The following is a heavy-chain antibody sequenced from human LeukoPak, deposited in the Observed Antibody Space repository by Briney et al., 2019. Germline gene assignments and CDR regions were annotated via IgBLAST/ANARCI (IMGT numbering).Heavy chain of an antibody. Sequence: PGGSLRLSCAASGFTFSSYGMHWVRQAPGKGLEWVAVISYDGSNKYYADSVKGRFTISRDNSKNTLYLQMNSLRAEDTAVYFCASAAGPFDHWGQGTLVTVSS. CDR3: ASAAGPFDH. CDR2: ISYDGSNK. V-gene: IGHV3-30*03. J-gene: IGHJ4*02. D-gene: IGHD6-13*01. CDR1: GFTFSSYG.